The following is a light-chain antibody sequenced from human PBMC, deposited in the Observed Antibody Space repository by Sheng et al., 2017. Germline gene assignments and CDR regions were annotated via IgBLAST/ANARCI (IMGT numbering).Light chain of an antibody. CDR3: QQYGSSRT. Sequence: EIVLTQSPGTLSLSPGERATLSCRASQSVVSKLAWYQQKPGQAPRLLIYRASSRATGIPDRFSGSGSGTDFTLTISRLEPEDFAVYYCQQYGSSRTFGQGTKVEI. V-gene: IGKV3-20*01. J-gene: IGKJ1*01. CDR1: QSVVSK. CDR2: RAS.